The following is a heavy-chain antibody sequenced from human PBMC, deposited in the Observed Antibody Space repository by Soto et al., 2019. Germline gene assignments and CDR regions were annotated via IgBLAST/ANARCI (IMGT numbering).Heavy chain of an antibody. CDR2: INGDGSYT. CDR1: GFTFSTYW. CDR3: LRTWHGFDI. V-gene: IGHV3-74*01. J-gene: IGHJ3*02. Sequence: EVQLVESGGGLVQPGGSLRLSCAASGFTFSTYWMHWVRQAPEKGLLWVSHINGDGSYTDFADSVKGRFTISRDKAKKTVYLQMQSLKVEDTAVNFCLRTWHGFDIWAQGQWSPSLQ.